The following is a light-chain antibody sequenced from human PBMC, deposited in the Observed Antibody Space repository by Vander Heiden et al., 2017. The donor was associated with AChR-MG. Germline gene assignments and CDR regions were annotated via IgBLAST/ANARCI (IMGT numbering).Light chain of an antibody. CDR1: SSNIGAGSD. Sequence: QSVLTQPPSVSGAPGQRVTISCTGSSSNIGAGSDVHWYRQFPGTAPKLLIYGNSDRPSGVPERFSGSKSGTSVFLAITGLQAEDEADYYCQSYDSSLSGRVFGGGTKLTVL. CDR2: GNS. J-gene: IGLJ2*01. V-gene: IGLV1-40*01. CDR3: QSYDSSLSGRV.